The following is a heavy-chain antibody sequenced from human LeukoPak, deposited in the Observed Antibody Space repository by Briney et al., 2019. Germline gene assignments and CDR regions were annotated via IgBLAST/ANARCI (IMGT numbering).Heavy chain of an antibody. V-gene: IGHV4-38-2*01. CDR2: IYHSGSP. Sequence: PSETLSLTCAVSGYSICCGYYWGWIRQPPGTGLEWIGSIYHSGSPYYNPSLKSRVTISVDTTKNQFSLKLSSVTAADTAVYYCARPGRYYDTTDFDYWGQGTLVTVSS. J-gene: IGHJ4*02. CDR1: GYSICCGYY. D-gene: IGHD3-22*01. CDR3: ARPGRYYDTTDFDY.